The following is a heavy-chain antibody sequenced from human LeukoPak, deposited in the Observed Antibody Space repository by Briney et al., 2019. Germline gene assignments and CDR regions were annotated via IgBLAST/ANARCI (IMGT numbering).Heavy chain of an antibody. Sequence: SETLSLTCAVYGGSFSGYYRSWIRQPPGKGLEWIGEINQSGSTNYNPSLKSRVTISVDTSKNQFSLKLNSVTAADTAVYYCARGYGSGSFYHHWGQGTLVTVSS. CDR1: GGSFSGYY. D-gene: IGHD3-10*01. J-gene: IGHJ4*02. V-gene: IGHV4-34*01. CDR2: INQSGST. CDR3: ARGYGSGSFYHH.